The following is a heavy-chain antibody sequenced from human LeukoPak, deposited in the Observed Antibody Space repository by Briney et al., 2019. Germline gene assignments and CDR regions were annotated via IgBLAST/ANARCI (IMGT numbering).Heavy chain of an antibody. CDR2: IASDGSST. Sequence: GGSLRLSCAAAGFTFSSYWMNRVRQAPGKGLVWVSRIASDGSSTTYADSVKGRFSISRDNAKNTLYLQMNSLRVEDTAVYYCARGRPHGNDYWGQGTLVTVSS. CDR3: ARGRPHGNDY. V-gene: IGHV3-74*01. CDR1: GFTFSSYW. D-gene: IGHD4-23*01. J-gene: IGHJ4*02.